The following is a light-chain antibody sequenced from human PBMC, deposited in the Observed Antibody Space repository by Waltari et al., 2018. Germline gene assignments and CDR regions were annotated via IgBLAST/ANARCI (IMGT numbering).Light chain of an antibody. V-gene: IGKV3-20*01. CDR1: PSVSSSY. Sequence: EIVLTQSPGTLSLSPGERATPSCRASPSVSSSYLAWYQQKPGQAPRVLIHGASNRATGIPDRFSGSGSGTDFTLTISRLEPEDFAVYYCQQYGSSPWTFGQGTKVEIK. J-gene: IGKJ1*01. CDR3: QQYGSSPWT. CDR2: GAS.